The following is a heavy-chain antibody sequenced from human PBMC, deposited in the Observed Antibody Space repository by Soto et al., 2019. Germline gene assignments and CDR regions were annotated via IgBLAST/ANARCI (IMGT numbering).Heavy chain of an antibody. J-gene: IGHJ5*02. Sequence: SETLSLTCAVSGGSISSSNWWSWVRQPPGKGLEWIGEIYHSGSTNYNPSLKSRVTISVDKSKNQFSLKLSSVTAADTAVYYCARQGIAAAGTNWLDPWGQGTLVT. D-gene: IGHD6-13*01. CDR1: GGSISSSNW. CDR3: ARQGIAAAGTNWLDP. CDR2: IYHSGST. V-gene: IGHV4-4*02.